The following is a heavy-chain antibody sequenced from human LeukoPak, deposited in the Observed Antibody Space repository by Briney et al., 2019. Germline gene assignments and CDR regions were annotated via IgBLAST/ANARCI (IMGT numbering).Heavy chain of an antibody. J-gene: IGHJ4*02. CDR1: GFTLSSYW. Sequence: PGGSLRLSCAAAGFTLSSYWMHWVRQAPGQGLVWVSCINSDGSSTNYADSVKGRFTISRDSANNTLYLQMNSLRVEDTAVYYCARGKVEAWELQGYWGQGTLVTVSS. CDR3: ARGKVEAWELQGY. CDR2: INSDGSST. D-gene: IGHD1-26*01. V-gene: IGHV3-74*01.